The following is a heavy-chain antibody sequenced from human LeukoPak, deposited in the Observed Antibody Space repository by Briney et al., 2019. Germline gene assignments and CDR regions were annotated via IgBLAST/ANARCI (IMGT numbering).Heavy chain of an antibody. D-gene: IGHD1-1*01. CDR1: GFTFSSYA. J-gene: IGHJ4*02. V-gene: IGHV3-30-3*01. CDR2: ISYDGSNK. CDR3: ARVAWGVEPPPDY. Sequence: GRSLRLSCAASGFTFSSYAMHWVRQAPGKGLEWVAVISYDGSNKYYADSVKGRFTISRDNSKNTLYLQMNSLRAEDTAVYYCARVAWGVEPPPDYWGQGTLVTVSS.